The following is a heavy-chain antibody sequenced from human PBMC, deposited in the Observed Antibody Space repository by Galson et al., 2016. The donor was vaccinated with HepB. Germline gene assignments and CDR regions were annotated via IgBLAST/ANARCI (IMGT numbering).Heavy chain of an antibody. Sequence: SLRLSCAASGIIFRSNDMHWVRQAPGKGLEWVAAISYDGTDKYYADSVKGRFTISRDNSKNTLYLQMNSLRAEDTAVYYCTKDGDSTGYYYSKFNWGQGTPVTVSS. CDR1: GIIFRSND. CDR3: TKDGDSTGYYYSKFN. V-gene: IGHV3-30*18. D-gene: IGHD3-22*01. CDR2: ISYDGTDK. J-gene: IGHJ4*02.